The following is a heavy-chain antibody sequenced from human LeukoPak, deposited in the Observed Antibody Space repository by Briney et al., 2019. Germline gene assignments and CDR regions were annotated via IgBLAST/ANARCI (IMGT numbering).Heavy chain of an antibody. J-gene: IGHJ4*02. CDR2: INPSGGST. CDR1: GYTFTSYY. V-gene: IGHV1-46*01. D-gene: IGHD3-22*01. CDR3: ARATYYYDSSGTYYFDY. Sequence: GASLKVSCKASGYTFTSYYMHWVRQAPGQGLEWMGIINPSGGSTSYAQKFQGRVTMTRDTSTSTVYMELSSLRSEDTAVYYCARATYYYDSSGTYYFDYWSQGTLVTVSS.